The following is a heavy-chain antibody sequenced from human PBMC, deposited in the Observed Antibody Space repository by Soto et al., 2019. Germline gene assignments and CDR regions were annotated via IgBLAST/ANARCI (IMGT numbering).Heavy chain of an antibody. CDR2: IFSNDEK. V-gene: IGHV2-26*01. D-gene: IGHD1-26*01. Sequence: SGPTLVNPTQTLTLTCSVSGFSLSNARLGVTWIRQPPGKALEWLAHIFSNDEKSYSTSLKSRLTISKDTSKSQVVLTMTNMDPVDTATYYCARHGRGVGARPLDYWGQGTLVTVSS. CDR1: GFSLSNARLG. J-gene: IGHJ4*02. CDR3: ARHGRGVGARPLDY.